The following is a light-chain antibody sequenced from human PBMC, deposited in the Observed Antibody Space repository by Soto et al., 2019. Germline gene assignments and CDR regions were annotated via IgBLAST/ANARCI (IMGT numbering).Light chain of an antibody. Sequence: IQLTQSPSSLSASVGDRVTITCRASQGISTYLAWYQQKPGKAPKLLIYAASTLQSGVPSRFSGSGSGTDFTLTISSLQPEDFATYYCQQHNNYPRTFGQGTKVEIK. CDR1: QGISTY. J-gene: IGKJ1*01. V-gene: IGKV1-9*01. CDR3: QQHNNYPRT. CDR2: AAS.